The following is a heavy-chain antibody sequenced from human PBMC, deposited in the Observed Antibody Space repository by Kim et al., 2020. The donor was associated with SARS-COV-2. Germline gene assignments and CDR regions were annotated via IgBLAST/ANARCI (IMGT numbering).Heavy chain of an antibody. CDR3: AKDLLYVPGRGYFDS. J-gene: IGHJ4*02. D-gene: IGHD3-10*01. V-gene: IGHV3-23*01. Sequence: ARSVRGRFTHSRDNSKNTLLLQMDSLRVDDTAVYYCAKDLLYVPGRGYFDSWGQGVVVTVSS.